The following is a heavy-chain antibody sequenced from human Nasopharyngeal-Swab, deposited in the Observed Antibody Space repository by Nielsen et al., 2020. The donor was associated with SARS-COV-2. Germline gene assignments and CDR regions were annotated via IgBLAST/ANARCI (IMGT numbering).Heavy chain of an antibody. V-gene: IGHV4-59*01. CDR3: ARSKAAHNWFDP. CDR2: IYYSGST. Sequence: SETLSLTCTVSGGSISSYYWSWIRQPPGNGLEWIGYIYYSGSTNYNPSLKSRVTISVDTSKNQFSLKLSSVTAADTAVYYCARSKAAHNWFDPWGQGTLVTVSS. D-gene: IGHD6-6*01. CDR1: GGSISSYY. J-gene: IGHJ5*02.